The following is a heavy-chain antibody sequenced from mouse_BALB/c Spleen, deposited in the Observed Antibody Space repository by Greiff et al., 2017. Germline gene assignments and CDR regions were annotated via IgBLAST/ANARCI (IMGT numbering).Heavy chain of an antibody. J-gene: IGHJ2*01. V-gene: IGHV7-3*02. Sequence: EVQVVESGGGLVQPGGSLRLSCATSGFTFTDYYMSWVRQPPGKALEWLGFIRNKANGYTTEYSASVKGRFTISRDNSQSILYLQMNTLRAEDSATYYCARGPRYFDDWGQGTTLTVSS. CDR2: IRNKANGYTT. CDR3: ARGPRYFDD. CDR1: GFTFTDYY.